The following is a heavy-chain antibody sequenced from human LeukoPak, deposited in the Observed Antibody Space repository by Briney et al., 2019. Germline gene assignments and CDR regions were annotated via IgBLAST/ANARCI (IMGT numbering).Heavy chain of an antibody. CDR3: ARGYCSGRSCYLGADY. J-gene: IGHJ4*02. V-gene: IGHV3-33*08. D-gene: IGHD2-15*01. CDR2: IWTDGSNK. Sequence: PGRSLRLSCAASGFTFSSYGIHWVRQAPGKGLEWVAVIWTDGSNKHYGDSVKGRFTISRDNYKNTLYLQMDNLRVEDTAVYYCARGYCSGRSCYLGADYWGQGTLVTVSS. CDR1: GFTFSSYG.